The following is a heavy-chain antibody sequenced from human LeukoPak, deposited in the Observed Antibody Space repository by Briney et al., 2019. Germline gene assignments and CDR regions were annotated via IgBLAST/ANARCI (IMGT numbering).Heavy chain of an antibody. Sequence: SETLSLTCAVYGGSFSGYYWSWIRQPPGKGLEWIGEINHSGSTNYNPSLKSRVTISVDTSKNQFSLKLSSVTAADTAVYYCARTSIAAALDYWGQGTLVTVSS. CDR2: INHSGST. CDR1: GGSFSGYY. CDR3: ARTSIAAALDY. J-gene: IGHJ4*02. V-gene: IGHV4-34*01. D-gene: IGHD6-6*01.